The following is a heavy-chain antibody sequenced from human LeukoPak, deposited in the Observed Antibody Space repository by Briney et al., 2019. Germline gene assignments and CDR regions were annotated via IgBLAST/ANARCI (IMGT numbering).Heavy chain of an antibody. D-gene: IGHD3-10*01. CDR1: GFTFSNYG. CDR3: ARGFLTMRGDGPTFDH. V-gene: IGHV3-13*01. CDR2: IGTGGDT. Sequence: PGGSLRLSCAASGFTFSNYGMEWVRQPPGKPLEWVSHIGTGGDTYYPTPVKGRFTVSRENAKNSLYLQMSSLRVEDTAVYYCARGFLTMRGDGPTFDHWGQGILVTVSS. J-gene: IGHJ4*02.